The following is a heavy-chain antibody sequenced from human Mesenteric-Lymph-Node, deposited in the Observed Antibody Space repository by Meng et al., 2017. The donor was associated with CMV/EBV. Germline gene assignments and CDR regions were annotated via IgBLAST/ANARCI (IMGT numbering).Heavy chain of an antibody. Sequence: GESLKISCAASGFTFSDYWMNWVRQAPGKGLEWVANIKQDGGEKYYVDSVKGRFTISRDNARTSLYLEMNSLRAEDTAVYYCARAQAFVSSGCTTNCYPTGYFDWWGQGTLVTVSS. D-gene: IGHD2-2*01. J-gene: IGHJ4*02. CDR2: IKQDGGEK. V-gene: IGHV3-7*01. CDR3: ARAQAFVSSGCTTNCYPTGYFDW. CDR1: GFTFSDYW.